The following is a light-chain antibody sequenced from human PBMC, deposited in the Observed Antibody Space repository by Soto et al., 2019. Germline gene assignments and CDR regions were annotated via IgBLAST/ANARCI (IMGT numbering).Light chain of an antibody. Sequence: ELTQTPSVSAAPGQAARITCGGDNIGIKTVHWYQQKPGQAPVLIVFDDSDRPSGIPERFSGSNSGNTATLTISGVEAGDEADYYCQVWDSTSDHYVLGTGTKV. CDR2: DDS. J-gene: IGLJ1*01. CDR3: QVWDSTSDHYV. V-gene: IGLV3-21*02. CDR1: NIGIKT.